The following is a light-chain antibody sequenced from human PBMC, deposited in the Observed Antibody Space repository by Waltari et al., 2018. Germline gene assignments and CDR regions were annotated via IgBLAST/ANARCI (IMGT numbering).Light chain of an antibody. V-gene: IGLV4-69*01. J-gene: IGLJ3*02. CDR2: VNSDGSH. CDR3: QTGGHGTWV. Sequence: QLVLTQSPSASASLGASVKLTCTLSSGHSSNIIAWLQQQPEKGTRYLMKVNSDGSHSKGVEIPDRFSGSSSGAERYLTIATVQSEDEADYYCQTGGHGTWVFGGGTKLTVL. CDR1: SGHSSNI.